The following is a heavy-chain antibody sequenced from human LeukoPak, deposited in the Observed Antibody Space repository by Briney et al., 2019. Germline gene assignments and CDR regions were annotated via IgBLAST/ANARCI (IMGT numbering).Heavy chain of an antibody. D-gene: IGHD3-9*01. CDR3: ARENYDILTGYYKGFDY. CDR2: INPYNGNT. V-gene: IGHV1-18*01. Sequence: GASVKVSCKASGYTFTSFSIIWVRQAPGQGLEWMGWINPYNGNTNYAQRLQGRVTMTTDTSTSTAYMELRSLRSDDTAVYYCARENYDILTGYYKGFDYWGQGTLVTVSS. J-gene: IGHJ4*02. CDR1: GYTFTSFS.